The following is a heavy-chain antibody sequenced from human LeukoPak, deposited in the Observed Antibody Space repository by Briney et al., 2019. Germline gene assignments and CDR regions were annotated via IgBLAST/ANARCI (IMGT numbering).Heavy chain of an antibody. CDR2: INYSGST. CDR1: GGSISSYY. V-gene: IGHV4-59*01. CDR3: ARVAVGYYYGMDV. Sequence: SETLSPTCTVSGGSISSYYWSWIRRPPGKALEWIGYINYSGSTNYNPSLKSRVTISIDTSKNQFSLKLSSVTAADTAVYYCARVAVGYYYGMDVWGQGTTVTVSS. D-gene: IGHD2-2*01. J-gene: IGHJ6*02.